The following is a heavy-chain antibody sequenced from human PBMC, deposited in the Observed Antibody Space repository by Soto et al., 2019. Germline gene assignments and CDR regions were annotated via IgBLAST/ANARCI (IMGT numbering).Heavy chain of an antibody. CDR2: ISAYNGET. CDR1: GYTFTSNS. D-gene: IGHD3-16*02. Sequence: QVQLVQSGAELKKPGASVKVSCATSGYTFTSNSITWVRQAPGQGLEWMGWISAYNGETSYAEKFQGRLTMTTDTSTSTAYMELRSLRSDDTAVYYCARVWGRYRAPSGGAGFDPWGQGTLVTVSS. V-gene: IGHV1-18*04. J-gene: IGHJ5*02. CDR3: ARVWGRYRAPSGGAGFDP.